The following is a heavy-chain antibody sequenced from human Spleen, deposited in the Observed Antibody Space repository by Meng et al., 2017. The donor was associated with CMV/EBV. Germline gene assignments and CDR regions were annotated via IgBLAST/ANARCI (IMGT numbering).Heavy chain of an antibody. J-gene: IGHJ4*02. D-gene: IGHD1-26*01. Sequence: LSLTCAASGFTFRNYAMSWVRQAPGKGLEWVSGISGSGYSTHSTDFFEGRFTISRDNSKNTLYLQINSLRVEDTAVYYCVKDRGELRPFYFDHWGQGTLVTVSS. V-gene: IGHV3-23*01. CDR2: ISGSGYST. CDR1: GFTFRNYA. CDR3: VKDRGELRPFYFDH.